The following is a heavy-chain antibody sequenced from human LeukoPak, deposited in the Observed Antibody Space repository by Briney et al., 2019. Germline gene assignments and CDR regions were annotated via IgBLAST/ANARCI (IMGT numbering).Heavy chain of an antibody. CDR2: IIPILGIA. Sequence: GASVKVSCKASGGTFSSYAISWVRQAPGQGLEWTGRIIPILGIANYAQKFQGRVTITADKSTSTAYMELSRLRSDDTAVYYCARVVPADAFDIWGQGTMVTVSS. D-gene: IGHD2-2*01. V-gene: IGHV1-69*04. CDR3: ARVVPADAFDI. CDR1: GGTFSSYA. J-gene: IGHJ3*02.